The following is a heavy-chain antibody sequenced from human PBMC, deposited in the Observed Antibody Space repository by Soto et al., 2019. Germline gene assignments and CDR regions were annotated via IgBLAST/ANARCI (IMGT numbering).Heavy chain of an antibody. Sequence: GGSLRLSCAASGFTFSSYAMSWVRQAPGKGLEWVSAISGSGGSTYYADSVKGRFTISRDNSKNTLYLQMNSLRAEDTAVYYCAKQERKYYDFWSGSNGGFDYWGQGTLVTVSS. D-gene: IGHD3-3*01. CDR2: ISGSGGST. CDR3: AKQERKYYDFWSGSNGGFDY. CDR1: GFTFSSYA. J-gene: IGHJ4*02. V-gene: IGHV3-23*01.